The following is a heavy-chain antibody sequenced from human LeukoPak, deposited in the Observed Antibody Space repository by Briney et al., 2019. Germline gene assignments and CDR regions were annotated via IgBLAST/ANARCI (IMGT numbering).Heavy chain of an antibody. CDR3: AREVWSGYYIDY. CDR1: GYTFNSYG. J-gene: IGHJ4*02. V-gene: IGHV1-18*01. CDR2: VSPYTGST. Sequence: ASVKVSCKASGYTFNSYGISWVRQAPGQGLEWMGWVSPYTGSTRYAQSLQGRVTMTTDTSTGTAYMELRSLTSDDTAVYYCAREVWSGYYIDYWGQGTPVTVSS. D-gene: IGHD3-3*01.